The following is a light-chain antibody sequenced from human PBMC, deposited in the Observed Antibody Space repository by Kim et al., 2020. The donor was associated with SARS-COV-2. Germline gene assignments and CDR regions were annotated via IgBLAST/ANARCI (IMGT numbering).Light chain of an antibody. V-gene: IGKV1-39*01. CDR3: QQTYRTTPWA. CDR1: QGIPDY. CDR2: TAS. Sequence: ALGDRVPLRCRTRQGIPDYLNWYQQRPGKAPKLLIYTASTLESGVPPRFSGSGSATDFTLTISSLQPEDSATYYCQQTYRTTPWAFGQGTKVDIK. J-gene: IGKJ1*01.